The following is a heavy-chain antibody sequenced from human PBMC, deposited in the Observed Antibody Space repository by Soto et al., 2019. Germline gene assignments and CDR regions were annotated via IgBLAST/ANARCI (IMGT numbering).Heavy chain of an antibody. D-gene: IGHD4-4*01. Sequence: EVRLLESGGGLVQPGGSLRLSCAASGFTFSSYAMSWVRQAPGKGLEWVSAISGSGGSTYYADSVKGRFTISRDNSKNTLYLQMNSLRAEDTAVYYCAKSTHDYRTANDYWGQGTLVTVSS. CDR2: ISGSGGST. CDR1: GFTFSSYA. V-gene: IGHV3-23*01. CDR3: AKSTHDYRTANDY. J-gene: IGHJ4*02.